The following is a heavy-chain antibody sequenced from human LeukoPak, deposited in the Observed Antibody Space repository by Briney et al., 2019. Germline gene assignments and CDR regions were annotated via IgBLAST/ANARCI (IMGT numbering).Heavy chain of an antibody. CDR2: IYYSGST. V-gene: IGHV4-39*07. CDR1: GGSISSSSYY. Sequence: SEALSLTCTVSGGSISSSSYYWGWIRQPPGKGLEWIGKIYYSGSTYYNPSPKSRATITADTTKNQFSLKLSSVAAADTAVYCGASGYCSSTSCYERNWFDPWGQGTLVTVSS. CDR3: ASGYCSSTSCYERNWFDP. J-gene: IGHJ5*02. D-gene: IGHD2-2*01.